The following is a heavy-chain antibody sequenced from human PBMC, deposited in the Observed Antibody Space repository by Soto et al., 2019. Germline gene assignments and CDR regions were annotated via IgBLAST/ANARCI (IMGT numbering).Heavy chain of an antibody. Sequence: VGSLRLSCAVSGFTFSTYAMHWVRQAPGKGLEYVSAISSNGGSTYSANSVKGRFTISRDNSKNTLYLQMGSLRAEDMAVYYCARERSTIFGEVTRGHAFDIWGQGTMVTVSS. D-gene: IGHD3-3*01. J-gene: IGHJ3*02. CDR3: ARERSTIFGEVTRGHAFDI. V-gene: IGHV3-64*01. CDR2: ISSNGGST. CDR1: GFTFSTYA.